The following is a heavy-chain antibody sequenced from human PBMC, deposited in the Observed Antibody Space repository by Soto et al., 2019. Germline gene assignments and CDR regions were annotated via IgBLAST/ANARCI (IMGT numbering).Heavy chain of an antibody. J-gene: IGHJ4*02. CDR3: ARADPLDRGFFDY. Sequence: SETLSLTCVVSGGSISSSNWWSWVRQPPGKGLEWIGEIYHSGSTNYNPSLKSRVTISVDTSKNQFSLKLSSVTAADTAVYSCARADPLDRGFFDYWAQGTLVTVSS. V-gene: IGHV4-4*02. CDR1: GGSISSSNW. CDR2: IYHSGST.